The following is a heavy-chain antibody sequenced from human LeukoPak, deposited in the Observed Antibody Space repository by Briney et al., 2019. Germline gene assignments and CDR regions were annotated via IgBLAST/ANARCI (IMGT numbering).Heavy chain of an antibody. CDR3: ARGRALDP. V-gene: IGHV4-34*01. CDR1: SGSLSGYY. J-gene: IGHJ5*02. CDR2: INHSGST. Sequence: SETLSLTCAVYSGSLSGYYGSWIRQSPGKGLEWIGEINHSGSTNYNPSLKSRVTISLDTSKNQFSLKVSSVTAADTAVYYCARGRALDPWGQGTLVTVSS.